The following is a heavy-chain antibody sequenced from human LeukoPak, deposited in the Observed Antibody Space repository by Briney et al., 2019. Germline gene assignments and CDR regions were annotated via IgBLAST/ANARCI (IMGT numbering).Heavy chain of an antibody. CDR3: AKGGGSGSYYLYGMDV. J-gene: IGHJ6*02. D-gene: IGHD3-10*01. Sequence: GGSLRLSCAVSGFTFSNHAMSWVRQAPGKGLEWVSAISGSGGSTYYADSVKGRFTISRDNSKNTLYLQMNSLRAEDTAVYYCAKGGGSGSYYLYGMDVWGQGTTVTVSS. V-gene: IGHV3-23*01. CDR2: ISGSGGST. CDR1: GFTFSNHA.